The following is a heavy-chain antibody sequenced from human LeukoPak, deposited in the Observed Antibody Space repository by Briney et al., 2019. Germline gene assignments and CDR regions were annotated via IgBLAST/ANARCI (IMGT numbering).Heavy chain of an antibody. CDR2: IKQDGREK. CDR3: ARKNYDFLSGGPKHFGY. CDR1: GFTFSSYW. J-gene: IGHJ4*02. V-gene: IGHV3-7*01. Sequence: PGGSLRLSCAASGFTFSSYWMSWVRQAPGKGLEWVANIKQDGREKYYVDSVKGRFTISRDNAKNSLSLQMNSLRAEDTAVYYCARKNYDFLSGGPKHFGYWGQGTLVTVSS. D-gene: IGHD3-3*01.